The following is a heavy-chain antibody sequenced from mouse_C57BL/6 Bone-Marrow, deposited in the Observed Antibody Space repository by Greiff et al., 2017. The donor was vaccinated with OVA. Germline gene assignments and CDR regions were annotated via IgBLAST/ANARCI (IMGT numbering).Heavy chain of an antibody. CDR2: ISSGSSTI. D-gene: IGHD3-1*01. CDR3: ARDGAYWYFDV. Sequence: EVQVVESGGGLVKPGGSLKLSCAASGFTFSDYGMHWVRQAPEKGLEWVAYISSGSSTIYYADTVKGRFTISRDNAKNTLFLQMTSLRSEDTAMYYCARDGAYWYFDVWGTGTTVTVSS. V-gene: IGHV5-17*01. CDR1: GFTFSDYG. J-gene: IGHJ1*03.